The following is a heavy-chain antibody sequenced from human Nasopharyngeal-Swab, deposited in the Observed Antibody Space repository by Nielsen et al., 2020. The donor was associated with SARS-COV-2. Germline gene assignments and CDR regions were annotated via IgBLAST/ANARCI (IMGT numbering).Heavy chain of an antibody. CDR3: AGMIIANDAFDI. D-gene: IGHD3-22*01. Sequence: ASVKVSCKASGYTITNHHIHWVRQAPGQGLEWMGRINPDTGVTIYAQNFQGRVTMTRDTSIRTAYMELSRLTSGDTAVYYCAGMIIANDAFDIWGQGTMVTVSS. CDR1: GYTITNHH. CDR2: INPDTGVT. V-gene: IGHV1-2*06. J-gene: IGHJ3*02.